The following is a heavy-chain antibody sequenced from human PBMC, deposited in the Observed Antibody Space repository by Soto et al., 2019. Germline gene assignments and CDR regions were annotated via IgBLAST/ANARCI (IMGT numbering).Heavy chain of an antibody. V-gene: IGHV1-69*13. J-gene: IGHJ4*02. CDR3: AKDVGFQQHLFVFDL. Sequence: GASVKVSCKASGGTFTDYAFSCVLQAPLQWLEWMGGIIPMFRSSNFAQKFQDRLMIFADASAGTAYMELSSLRSDDTAIYYCAKDVGFQQHLFVFDLWGQGTLVTVSS. CDR2: IIPMFRSS. CDR1: GGTFTDYA. D-gene: IGHD3-10*02.